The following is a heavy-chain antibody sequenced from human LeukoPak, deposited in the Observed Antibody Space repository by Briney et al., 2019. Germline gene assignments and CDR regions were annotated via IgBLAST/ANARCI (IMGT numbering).Heavy chain of an antibody. Sequence: GGSLRLSCAASGFTFSSYSMNWVRQAPGKGLEWVSSISSSSSYIYYADSVKGRFTISRDNSRNRVYLQMNSLRFEDTAVYYCAKGGTAVLVDDYWGQGALVTVSS. CDR1: GFTFSSYS. V-gene: IGHV3-21*04. CDR3: AKGGTAVLVDDY. J-gene: IGHJ4*02. D-gene: IGHD2-15*01. CDR2: ISSSSSYI.